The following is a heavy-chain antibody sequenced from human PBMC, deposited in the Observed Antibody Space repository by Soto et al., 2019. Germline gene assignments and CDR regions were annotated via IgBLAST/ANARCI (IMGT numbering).Heavy chain of an antibody. CDR3: ARRRSIAARSFDY. D-gene: IGHD6-6*01. V-gene: IGHV4-34*01. CDR2: INHSGST. Sequence: SETLSLTCAVYGGSFSGYYWSWIRQPPGKGLEWIGEINHSGSTNYNPSLKSRVTISVDTSKNQFSLKLSSVTAADTAVYYCARRRSIAARSFDYWGQGTLVTVSS. CDR1: GGSFSGYY. J-gene: IGHJ4*02.